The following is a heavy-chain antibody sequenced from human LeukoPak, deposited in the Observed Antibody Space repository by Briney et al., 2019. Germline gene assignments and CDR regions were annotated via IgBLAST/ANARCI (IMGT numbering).Heavy chain of an antibody. CDR3: AKARIAAAGTGAFDV. CDR2: FSATDGSA. D-gene: IGHD6-13*01. Sequence: GGSLRLSCAVSGFTFSSYGMTWVRQAPGKGREGGSAFSATDGSAQYAESVKGRFTISRDNSKNSLYLQMNSLRDEDTAVYYCAKARIAAAGTGAFDVWGQGTMVTVSS. J-gene: IGHJ3*01. V-gene: IGHV3-23*01. CDR1: GFTFSSYG.